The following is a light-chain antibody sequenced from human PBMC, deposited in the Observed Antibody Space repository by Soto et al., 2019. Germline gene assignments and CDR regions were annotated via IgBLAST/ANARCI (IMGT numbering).Light chain of an antibody. CDR1: GSNIGENA. CDR3: AAWDDSLKAML. Sequence: QSVLTQPPSASGTPGQTVTISCSGSGSNIGENAVNWYQHLPGTAPQLLIYSNALRPSGVPHRFSGSKSGTAGSLAISGLQSEDEAHYYCAAWDDSLKAMLFGGGTKPDRP. J-gene: IGLJ3*02. CDR2: SNA. V-gene: IGLV1-44*01.